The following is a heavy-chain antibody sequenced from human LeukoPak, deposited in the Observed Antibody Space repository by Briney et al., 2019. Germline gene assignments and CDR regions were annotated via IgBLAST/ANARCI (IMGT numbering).Heavy chain of an antibody. Sequence: ASVRVSCKASGGTFSSYAISWVRQAPGQGPEWMGGIIPIFGTANYAQKFQGRVTITADESTSTAYMELSSLRSEDTAVYYCARVPYYDSSGYPYYFDYWGQGTLVTVSS. CDR1: GGTFSSYA. CDR2: IIPIFGTA. V-gene: IGHV1-69*13. D-gene: IGHD3-22*01. CDR3: ARVPYYDSSGYPYYFDY. J-gene: IGHJ4*02.